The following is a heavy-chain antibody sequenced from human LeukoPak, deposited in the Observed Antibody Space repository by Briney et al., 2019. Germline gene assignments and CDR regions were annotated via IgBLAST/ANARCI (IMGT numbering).Heavy chain of an antibody. Sequence: GASVKVSCKASGFTFSNYDINWVRQAPGQGLEWMGWISAYNGNTNYAQKLQGRVTMTTDTSTSTAYMELRSLRSDDTAVYYCAREGLYYYDNTGYYPHWGQGTLVTVSS. CDR1: GFTFSNYD. CDR3: AREGLYYYDNTGYYPH. J-gene: IGHJ4*02. V-gene: IGHV1-18*01. D-gene: IGHD3-22*01. CDR2: ISAYNGNT.